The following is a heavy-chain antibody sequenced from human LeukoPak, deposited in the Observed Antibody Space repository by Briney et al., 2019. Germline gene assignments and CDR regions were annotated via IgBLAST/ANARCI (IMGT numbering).Heavy chain of an antibody. D-gene: IGHD3-22*01. V-gene: IGHV5-51*01. CDR1: GYRFTNYW. CDR3: ARGNLPRDYYDSSGYIRGHYFDY. Sequence: GESLKISCKGSGYRFTNYWIGWVRQMPGKGLEWMGIIYPDDSETRYSPSFQGQVTISADKSISTAYLQWSSLKASDTAMYYCARGNLPRDYYDSSGYIRGHYFDYWGQGTLVTVSS. CDR2: IYPDDSET. J-gene: IGHJ4*02.